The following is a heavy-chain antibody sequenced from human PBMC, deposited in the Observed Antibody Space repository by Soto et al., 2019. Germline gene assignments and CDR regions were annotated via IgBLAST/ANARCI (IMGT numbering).Heavy chain of an antibody. V-gene: IGHV3-53*01. CDR1: GFTVGNNY. D-gene: IGHD3-10*01. CDR3: AKDGRGSGSHYNSFGY. CDR2: IYSTGTT. J-gene: IGHJ4*02. Sequence: EVQLVESGGGLIQPGGSLKLSCAASGFTVGNNYMSWVRKAPGKGLEWVSLIYSTGTTKYADSVKGRFTVSRDNAKNTLYLQRTSLRAEDTAVYYCAKDGRGSGSHYNSFGYWGQGTVVTVSS.